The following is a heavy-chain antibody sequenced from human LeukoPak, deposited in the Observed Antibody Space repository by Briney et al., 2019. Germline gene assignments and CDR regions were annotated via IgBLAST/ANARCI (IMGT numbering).Heavy chain of an antibody. CDR2: IKPDGSEK. CDR3: ARDRDWSFDY. CDR1: GITFSGNW. V-gene: IGHV3-7*05. J-gene: IGHJ4*02. Sequence: PGGSLRLSCADSGITFSGNWMSWVRQAPGKGLEWVAHIKPDGSEKYYVDPVRGRFTISRDNVENSLYLEMNSLRAEDTAVYYCARDRDWSFDYWGQGTLVTVSS. D-gene: IGHD3/OR15-3a*01.